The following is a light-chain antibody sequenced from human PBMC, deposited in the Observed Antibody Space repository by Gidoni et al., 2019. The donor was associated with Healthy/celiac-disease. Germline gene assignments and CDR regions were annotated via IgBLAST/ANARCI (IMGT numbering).Light chain of an antibody. J-gene: IGLJ2*01. Sequence: QSVLTQPPSVSGAPGQRVTISCTGNSSNIGAGYDVHWYQQLPGTAPKLLIYGNSNRPSGVPDRFSGSKSGTSASLAITGLQAEDEADYSCQSYDSSLSGSVVFGGGTKLTVL. CDR1: SSNIGAGYD. CDR3: QSYDSSLSGSVV. CDR2: GNS. V-gene: IGLV1-40*01.